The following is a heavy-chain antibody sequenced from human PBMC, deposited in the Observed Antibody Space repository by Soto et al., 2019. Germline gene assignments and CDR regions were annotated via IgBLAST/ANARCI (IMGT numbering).Heavy chain of an antibody. CDR1: GGTFSSYT. CDR3: ARGATDTAMVFDY. V-gene: IGHV1-69*02. Sequence: QVQLVQSGAEVKKPGSSVKVSCKASGGTFSSYTISWVRQAPGQVLEWMGRIIPILGIANYAQKFQGRVTIIADKSTSTAYMELSSLRSEDTAVYYCARGATDTAMVFDYWGQGTLVTVSS. D-gene: IGHD5-18*01. J-gene: IGHJ4*02. CDR2: IIPILGIA.